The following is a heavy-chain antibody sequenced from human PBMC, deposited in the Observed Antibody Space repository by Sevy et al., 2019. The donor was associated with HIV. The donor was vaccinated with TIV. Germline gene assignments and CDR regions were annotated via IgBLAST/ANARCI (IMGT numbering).Heavy chain of an antibody. Sequence: GGSLRLSCAASGFTFSSYAMSWVRQAPGKGLEWVSAISGSGGSTYYADSVKGRFTISRDNSKNTLYPQMNSLRAEDTAVYYCAKATISSSSFDYWGQGTLVTVSS. J-gene: IGHJ4*02. CDR3: AKATISSSSFDY. V-gene: IGHV3-23*01. D-gene: IGHD6-6*01. CDR2: ISGSGGST. CDR1: GFTFSSYA.